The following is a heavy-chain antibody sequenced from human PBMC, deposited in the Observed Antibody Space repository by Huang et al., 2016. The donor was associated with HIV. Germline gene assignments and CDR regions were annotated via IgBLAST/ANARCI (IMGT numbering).Heavy chain of an antibody. CDR1: GFSLTTSGVG. CDR3: AHRYITPGLRSGFDAFDI. CDR2: IYWNDEK. J-gene: IGHJ3*02. Sequence: QITLKESGPALVKPSQTLTLTCSVSGFSLTTSGVGVGWIRQPPGKALEWLALIYWNDEKRYNPLLRNRLSITRDTSKRQVVLRLTNVNPVDTATYHCAHRYITPGLRSGFDAFDIWGQGTMVAVSS. V-gene: IGHV2-5*01. D-gene: IGHD1-20*01.